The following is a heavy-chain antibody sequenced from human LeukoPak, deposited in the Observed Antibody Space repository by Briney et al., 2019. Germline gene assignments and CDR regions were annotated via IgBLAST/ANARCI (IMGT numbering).Heavy chain of an antibody. D-gene: IGHD7-27*01. Sequence: KLSQTLSLTCTVSGGSISSGGYYWSWIRQHPGKGLEWIGYIYYSGSTYYNPSLKSRVTISVDTSKNQFSLKLSSVTAADTAVYYCARGDPNSGEDYWGQGTLVTVSS. CDR3: ARGDPNSGEDY. V-gene: IGHV4-31*03. CDR2: IYYSGST. CDR1: GGSISSGGYY. J-gene: IGHJ4*02.